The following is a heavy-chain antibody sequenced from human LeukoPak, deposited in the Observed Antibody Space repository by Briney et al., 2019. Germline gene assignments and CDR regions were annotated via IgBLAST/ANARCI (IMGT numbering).Heavy chain of an antibody. Sequence: ETXSLTCTVSGGSISSYYWSWIRQPPGKGLEWIGYIYYSGSTNYNPSLKSRVTISVDTSKNQFSLKLSSVTAADTAVYYCARSTPWYYDILTGGGWFDPWGQGTLVTVSS. CDR3: ARSTPWYYDILTGGGWFDP. CDR1: GGSISSYY. CDR2: IYYSGST. J-gene: IGHJ5*02. D-gene: IGHD3-9*01. V-gene: IGHV4-59*12.